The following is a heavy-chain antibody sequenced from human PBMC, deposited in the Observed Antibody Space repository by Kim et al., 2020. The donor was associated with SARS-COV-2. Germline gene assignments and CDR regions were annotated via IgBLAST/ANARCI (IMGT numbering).Heavy chain of an antibody. D-gene: IGHD3-9*01. CDR1: GFTVSSNY. CDR2: IYSGGST. J-gene: IGHJ6*02. CDR3: ARAGTIYYGMDV. V-gene: IGHV3-53*01. Sequence: GGSLRLSCAASGFTVSSNYMSWVRQAPGKGLEWVSVIYSGGSTYYADSVKGRFTISRDNSKNTLYLQMNSLRAEDTAVYYCARAGTIYYGMDVWGQGTTVTVSS.